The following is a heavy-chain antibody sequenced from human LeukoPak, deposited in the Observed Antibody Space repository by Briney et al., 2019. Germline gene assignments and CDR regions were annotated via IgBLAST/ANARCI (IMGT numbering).Heavy chain of an antibody. D-gene: IGHD6-6*01. CDR2: INSDGRST. Sequence: GGSLRLSFAASGFTFSSDWMPWVPQAPGRGLVLVSRINSDGRSTSYADYVKGRFTISRDNAKTTLYLQMNSLRAEDTAVYYCVRDRLPWSIAASFDPWGQGTLVTVSA. CDR1: GFTFSSDW. J-gene: IGHJ5*02. V-gene: IGHV3-74*01. CDR3: VRDRLPWSIAASFDP.